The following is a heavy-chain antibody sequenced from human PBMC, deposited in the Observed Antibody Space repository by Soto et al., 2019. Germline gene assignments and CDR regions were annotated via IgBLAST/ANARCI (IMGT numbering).Heavy chain of an antibody. CDR2: IKQDGSEK. J-gene: IGHJ3*02. V-gene: IGHV3-7*01. CDR3: ARDPTITIFGVVGDAFDI. D-gene: IGHD3-3*01. Sequence: GGSLRLSCAASGFTFSSYWMSWVRQAPGKGLEWVANIKQDGSEKYYVDSVKGRFTISRDNAKNSLYLQMNSLRAEDTAVYYCARDPTITIFGVVGDAFDIWGQGTMVTVSS. CDR1: GFTFSSYW.